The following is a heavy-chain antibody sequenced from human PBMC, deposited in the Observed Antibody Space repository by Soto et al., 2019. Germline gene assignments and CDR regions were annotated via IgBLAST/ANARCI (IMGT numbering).Heavy chain of an antibody. V-gene: IGHV4-31*03. J-gene: IGHJ5*02. CDR2: IYYSGST. CDR3: ARTLRATFDP. CDR1: GGSISSGGYY. D-gene: IGHD5-12*01. Sequence: ASETLSLTCTVSGGSISSGGYYWSWIRQHPGKGLEWIGYIYYSGSTYYNPSLKSRVTISVDTSKNQFSLKLSSVTAADTAVYYCARTLRATFDPWGQGTLVTVSS.